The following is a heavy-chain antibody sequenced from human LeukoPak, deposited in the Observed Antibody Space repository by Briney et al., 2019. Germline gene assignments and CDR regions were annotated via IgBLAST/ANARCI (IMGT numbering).Heavy chain of an antibody. Sequence: SETLSLTCTVSGGSISSSSYYWGWIRQPPGKGLEWIGSIYYSGSTYYNPSLKSRVTISVDTSKNQFSLKLSSVTAADTAVYYCARQRILNLYYYYYMDVWGKGTTVTVSS. D-gene: IGHD2-15*01. CDR2: IYYSGST. J-gene: IGHJ6*03. CDR3: ARQRILNLYYYYYMDV. V-gene: IGHV4-39*01. CDR1: GGSISSSSYY.